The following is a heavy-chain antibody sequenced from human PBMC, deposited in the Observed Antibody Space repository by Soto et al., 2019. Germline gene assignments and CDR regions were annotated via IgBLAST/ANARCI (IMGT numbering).Heavy chain of an antibody. D-gene: IGHD5-12*01. CDR3: GRGRSGQIVVFY. Sequence: ASVNVSCQAYGYTFTGHYIHWVRQAPEQGPEWMGEIGPESGATRYAQKFQGRVTMTRDMSITTVYMELNNLSPDDTAVYYCGRGRSGQIVVFYWGQGTPVTVSS. CDR1: GYTFTGHY. CDR2: IGPESGAT. V-gene: IGHV1-2*02. J-gene: IGHJ4*02.